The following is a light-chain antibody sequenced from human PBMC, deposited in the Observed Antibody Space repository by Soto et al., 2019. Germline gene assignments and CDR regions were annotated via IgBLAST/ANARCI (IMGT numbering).Light chain of an antibody. J-gene: IGLJ1*01. CDR3: SSYTISSTYV. CDR2: EVT. CDR1: SSDVGTYDD. Sequence: QSALTQPASVSASPGQSITISCTGTSSDVGTYDDVSWYRQHPGKGPKLLIYEVTNRPSGVSNRVSGSKSGNTASLTISGLQAEDEADYYCSSYTISSTYVFGSGTKLTVL. V-gene: IGLV2-14*01.